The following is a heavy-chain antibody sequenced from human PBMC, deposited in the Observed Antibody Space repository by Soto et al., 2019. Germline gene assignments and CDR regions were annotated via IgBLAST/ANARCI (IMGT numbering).Heavy chain of an antibody. CDR2: ITWNGVNI. J-gene: IGHJ4*02. Sequence: EVQLVESGGGLVQPGRSLKLSCAASGFTFDEYAMHWVRQAPGKGLEWVSSITWNGVNIGYADSVKGRFTISRDNAKHSRYLEMNSLRGEDTALYYCAIVAPQSRGLSDYSLHWGRGALVTVSS. CDR3: AIVAPQSRGLSDYSLH. D-gene: IGHD5-12*01. CDR1: GFTFDEYA. V-gene: IGHV3-9*01.